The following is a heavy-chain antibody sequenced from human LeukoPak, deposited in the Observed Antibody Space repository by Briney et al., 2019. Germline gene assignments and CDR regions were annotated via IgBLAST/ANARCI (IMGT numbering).Heavy chain of an antibody. CDR1: GFTFSSYG. CDR2: ISYDGSNK. D-gene: IGHD3-22*01. Sequence: GRSLRLSCAASGFTFSSYGMHWVRQAPGKGLEWVAVISYDGSNKYYADSVKGRFTISRDNSKNTLYLQMNSLRAEDTAVYYCAKGGSGYYRGAFDIWGQGTMVTVSS. CDR3: AKGGSGYYRGAFDI. J-gene: IGHJ3*02. V-gene: IGHV3-30*18.